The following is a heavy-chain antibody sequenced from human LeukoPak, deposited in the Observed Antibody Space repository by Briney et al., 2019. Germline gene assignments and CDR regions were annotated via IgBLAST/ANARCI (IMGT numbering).Heavy chain of an antibody. V-gene: IGHV1-46*01. CDR2: INPGGGST. Sequence: GASVKVSCKASGYAFTNYYMHWVRQAPGQGLEWMGIINPGGGSTSYAQKFQGRVTMTRDTSTSTVYMELSSLRSEDTAVYYCARGVPAAIRYFQHWGQGTLVTVSS. J-gene: IGHJ1*01. CDR1: GYAFTNYY. D-gene: IGHD2-2*01. CDR3: ARGVPAAIRYFQH.